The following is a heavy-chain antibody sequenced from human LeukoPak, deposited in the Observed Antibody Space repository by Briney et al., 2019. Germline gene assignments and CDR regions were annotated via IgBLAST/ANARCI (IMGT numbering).Heavy chain of an antibody. CDR2: IYTSGST. CDR3: ARVLAAAPNWFDP. Sequence: SETLSLTCTVSGGSISSGSYYWSWIRQPAGKGLEWIGRIYTSGSTNYNPSLKSRVTISVDTSKNQFSLKLSSVTAADTAVYYCARVLAAAPNWFDPWGQGTLVTVSS. CDR1: GGSISSGSYY. J-gene: IGHJ5*02. D-gene: IGHD6-13*01. V-gene: IGHV4-61*02.